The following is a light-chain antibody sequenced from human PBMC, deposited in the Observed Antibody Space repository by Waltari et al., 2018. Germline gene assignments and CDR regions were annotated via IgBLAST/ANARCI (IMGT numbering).Light chain of an antibody. V-gene: IGLV2-14*03. J-gene: IGLJ3*02. Sequence: QSALTQPASVSGSPGQSITISRTGTNSEIGASNYASWYQQHPGKAPILIIFDVTFRSAGVSHRFSGSKSGNTASLTISGLQVEDEADYFCASYIGSALELFGGGTRLTVL. CDR2: DVT. CDR3: ASYIGSALEL. CDR1: NSEIGASNY.